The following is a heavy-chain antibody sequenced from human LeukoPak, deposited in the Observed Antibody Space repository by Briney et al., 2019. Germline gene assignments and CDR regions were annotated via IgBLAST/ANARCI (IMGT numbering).Heavy chain of an antibody. V-gene: IGHV1-69*13. Sequence: ASVKVSCKASGGTFSSYAISWVRQAPGQGLEWMGGIIPIFGTANYAQKFQGRVTITADESTSTAYMELSSLRSEDTAVYYCARRSGYCTNGVCYFDYWGQGTLVTDSS. CDR1: GGTFSSYA. D-gene: IGHD2-8*01. CDR3: ARRSGYCTNGVCYFDY. CDR2: IIPIFGTA. J-gene: IGHJ4*02.